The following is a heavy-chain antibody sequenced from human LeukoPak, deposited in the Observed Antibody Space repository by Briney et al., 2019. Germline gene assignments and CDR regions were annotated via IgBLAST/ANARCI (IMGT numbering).Heavy chain of an antibody. D-gene: IGHD3-22*01. CDR3: ARDWAYDSSGYYDY. V-gene: IGHV1-69*13. CDR1: GGTFSSYA. CDR2: IIPIFGTA. J-gene: IGHJ4*02. Sequence: GASVKVSCKASGGTFSSYAISWVRQAPGQGLEWMGGIIPIFGTANYAQKLQGRVTITADESTSTAYMELSSLRSEDTAVYYCARDWAYDSSGYYDYWGQGTLATVSS.